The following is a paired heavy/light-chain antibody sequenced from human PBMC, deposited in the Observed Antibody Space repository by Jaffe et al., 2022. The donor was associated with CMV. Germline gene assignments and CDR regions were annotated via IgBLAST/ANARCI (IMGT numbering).Heavy chain of an antibody. Sequence: QVQLQESGPGLVKPSATLSLTCTVSGGSIDTYVWNWIRQPPGKGLEWIGYIYYNGFTSYNSSLASRVTISVDTSKNHFSLKLTSVTAADTAVYYCAREGDGSGWYDHWGQGTLVTVSS. J-gene: IGHJ5*02. D-gene: IGHD6-19*01. CDR3: AREGDGSGWYDH. V-gene: IGHV4-59*01. CDR2: IYYNGFT. CDR1: GGSIDTYV.
Light chain of an antibody. J-gene: IGKJ2*01. CDR2: AAA. CDR3: QQSGTSPYS. V-gene: IGKV3-20*01. CDR1: QSVTSSY. Sequence: NVLTQSPGTLSLSPGEKATLSCRASQSVTSSYLAWYQQKSGQAPRLLIYAAASRATGTPERFSGSGSGTDFTLTISRLEPEDFAVYYCQQSGTSPYSFGQGTKLE.